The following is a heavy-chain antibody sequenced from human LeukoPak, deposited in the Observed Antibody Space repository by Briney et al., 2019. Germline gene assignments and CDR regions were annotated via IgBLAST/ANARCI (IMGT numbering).Heavy chain of an antibody. CDR2: ISYNGSNQ. J-gene: IGHJ6*02. Sequence: GGSLRLPCSASEFTLRSYAMHWVRQGPGKGLEWEALISYNGSNQYKADPAKGRFTIAQNNSKSTLDLQMNNLRAEDTAVYYCARVTAMGKNYYGMDVWGQGTTVTVYS. D-gene: IGHD5-18*01. CDR1: EFTLRSYA. CDR3: ARVTAMGKNYYGMDV. V-gene: IGHV3-30-3*01.